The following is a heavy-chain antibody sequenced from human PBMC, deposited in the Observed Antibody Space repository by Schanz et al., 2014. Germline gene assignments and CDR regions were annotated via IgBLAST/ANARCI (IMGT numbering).Heavy chain of an antibody. J-gene: IGHJ4*02. Sequence: QVQLVESGGGVVQPGRSLRLSCAASGFTFSDYYMSWIRQAPGKGPEWVSYIRSSSTPIYYADSVKGRFTISRDNAKNSLYLQMNSLRAEDTGLYFCARGGSGSHYRLDSWGQGTLVTVSS. V-gene: IGHV3-11*04. CDR3: ARGGSGSHYRLDS. D-gene: IGHD1-26*01. CDR1: GFTFSDYY. CDR2: IRSSSTPI.